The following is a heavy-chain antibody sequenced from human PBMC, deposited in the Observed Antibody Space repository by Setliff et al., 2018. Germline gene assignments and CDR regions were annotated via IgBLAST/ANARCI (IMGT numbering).Heavy chain of an antibody. D-gene: IGHD5-18*01. CDR3: AKDLSSNTAASYFFDL. Sequence: PGGSLRLSCAASGFTLGDYYMAWVRQAPGKGLEWVSGGSTGKTDYADSVKGRFTMSRDSSTNTLYLQMNSLRGEDTAVYYCAKDLSSNTAASYFFDLWGQGTQVTVSS. CDR1: GFTLGDYY. J-gene: IGHJ4*02. V-gene: IGHV3-23*01. CDR2: GSTGKT.